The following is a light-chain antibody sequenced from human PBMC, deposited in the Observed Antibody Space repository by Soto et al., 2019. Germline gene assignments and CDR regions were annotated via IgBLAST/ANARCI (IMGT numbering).Light chain of an antibody. Sequence: EVVLTQSPATLSVSPGERVTLSCRTSQGVGGQLNWYQQKPGQAPSLLIYDTFKRATGIPPRFSGSGSGTDFTLTINSLEAEDLGLYYCQQRSDWPNTFGQGTQLDIK. V-gene: IGKV3-11*01. CDR3: QQRSDWPNT. CDR2: DTF. J-gene: IGKJ5*01. CDR1: QGVGGQ.